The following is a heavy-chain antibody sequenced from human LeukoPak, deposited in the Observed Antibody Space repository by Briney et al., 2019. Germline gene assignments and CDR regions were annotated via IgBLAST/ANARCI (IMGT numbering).Heavy chain of an antibody. D-gene: IGHD3-3*01. CDR2: IYYSGST. CDR3: ARLLGHKYYDFWSGLYWFDP. J-gene: IGHJ5*02. V-gene: IGHV4-59*11. CDR1: GVSISSHY. Sequence: SETLSLTCTVSGVSISSHYWSWLRQPPGKGLEWIGYIYYSGSTNYNPSLKSRVTISVDTSKNQFSLKLSSVTAADTAVYYCARLLGHKYYDFWSGLYWFDPWGQGTLVTVSS.